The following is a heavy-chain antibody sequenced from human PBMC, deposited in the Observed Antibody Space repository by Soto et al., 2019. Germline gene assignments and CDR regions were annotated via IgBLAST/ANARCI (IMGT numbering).Heavy chain of an antibody. D-gene: IGHD6-13*01. Sequence: QVQLVESGGGVVQPGRSLRLSCAASGFTFSSYGMHWVRQAPGKGLEWVAVISYDGSNKYYADSVKGRFTISRDNSKNTLYLHMNSLRAEDTAVYYCAKGLAAAGDYWGQGTLVTVSS. CDR2: ISYDGSNK. CDR3: AKGLAAAGDY. CDR1: GFTFSSYG. J-gene: IGHJ4*02. V-gene: IGHV3-30*18.